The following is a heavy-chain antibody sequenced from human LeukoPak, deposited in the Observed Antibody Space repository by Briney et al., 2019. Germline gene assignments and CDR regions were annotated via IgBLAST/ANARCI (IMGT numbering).Heavy chain of an antibody. J-gene: IGHJ4*02. CDR1: GFIFSNYW. D-gene: IGHD3-10*01. Sequence: GGSLRLSCAASGFIFSNYWMGWVRQAPGKGLACVANIKTDGSETYYVDSVKGRFTISRDNAKNSLFLQMNSLRAEDTAIYYCVSAIRGSPIDYWGQGTLVSVPS. V-gene: IGHV3-7*01. CDR3: VSAIRGSPIDY. CDR2: IKTDGSET.